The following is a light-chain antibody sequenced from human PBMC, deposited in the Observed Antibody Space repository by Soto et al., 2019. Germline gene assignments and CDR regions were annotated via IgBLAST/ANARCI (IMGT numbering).Light chain of an antibody. CDR2: KAS. CDR3: QEYHSYPWT. CDR1: QSISTW. V-gene: IGKV1-5*03. Sequence: DIQMTQSPSTLSASVGDRVTITCRASQSISTWLAWYQQKPGKAPNLLIYKASRLEGGVPSRFSGSGSGTEFTLTISSLQPDDFATYYCQEYHSYPWTFGQGTKVEIK. J-gene: IGKJ1*01.